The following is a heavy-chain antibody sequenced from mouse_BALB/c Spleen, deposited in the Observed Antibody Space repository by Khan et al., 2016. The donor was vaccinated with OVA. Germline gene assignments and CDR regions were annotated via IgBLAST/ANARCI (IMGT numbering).Heavy chain of an antibody. CDR3: TRLAYYYYSEGFAY. J-gene: IGHJ3*01. CDR1: GFTFSTYG. Sequence: EVQGVESGGDLVKPGGSLKLSCAASGFTFSTYGMYWVRQTPDRRLEWVATVSTGGSYTYYPDSVKGRFTISRDNAKNTLYLQMSSLKSEDTAMFYCTRLAYYYYSEGFAYWGQGTLVTVSA. CDR2: VSTGGSYT. D-gene: IGHD1-1*01. V-gene: IGHV5-6*01.